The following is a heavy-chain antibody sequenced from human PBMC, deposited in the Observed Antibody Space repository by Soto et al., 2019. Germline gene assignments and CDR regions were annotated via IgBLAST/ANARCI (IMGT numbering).Heavy chain of an antibody. CDR3: ASDLSGRADV. CDR2: MDEDGGTT. D-gene: IGHD3-10*01. V-gene: IGHV3-74*02. CDR1: GFTFRSYW. J-gene: IGHJ6*02. Sequence: EVQLVESGGGLVRPGGSLRISCAASGFTFRSYWMQWVRQVPGKGLVWVSRMDEDGGTTDYADSVKGRFTISRDNAKNTLYLQMNTLRVEDTAVYYCASDLSGRADVWGQGTTVTVSS.